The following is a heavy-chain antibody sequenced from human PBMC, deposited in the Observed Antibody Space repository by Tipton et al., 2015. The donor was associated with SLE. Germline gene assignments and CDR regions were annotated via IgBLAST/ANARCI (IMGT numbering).Heavy chain of an antibody. CDR1: DGSIRDYY. J-gene: IGHJ4*02. CDR3: ARGEGYSGDDPFDH. V-gene: IGHV4-4*07. Sequence: TLSLTCTVSDGSIRDYYWTWIRQPAGEGLEWIGRIYASGSTNYNPSLESRVTMSIDTSRNQFSLNLRSLTAADTAVYYCARGEGYSGDDPFDHWGQGTLVTVSS. CDR2: IYASGST. D-gene: IGHD5-12*01.